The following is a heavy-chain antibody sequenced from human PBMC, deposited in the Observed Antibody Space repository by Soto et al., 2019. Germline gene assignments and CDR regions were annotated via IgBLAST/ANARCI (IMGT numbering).Heavy chain of an antibody. CDR1: GFTFSSHW. J-gene: IGHJ4*02. CDR3: ARDLGYCSGGSCYHDDY. Sequence: GGSLRLSCAASGFTFSSHWMHWVRQAPGKGLVWVSRINSDGGGTSYADSVKGRFTISRDNSKNTLYLQMNSLRAEDTAVYYCARDLGYCSGGSCYHDDYWGQGTLVTVSS. V-gene: IGHV3-74*01. CDR2: INSDGGGT. D-gene: IGHD2-15*01.